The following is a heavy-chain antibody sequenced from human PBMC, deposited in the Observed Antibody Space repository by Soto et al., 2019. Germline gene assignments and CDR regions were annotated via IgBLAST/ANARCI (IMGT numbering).Heavy chain of an antibody. CDR2: ISAYNGNT. CDR3: ARDLVVPAAESFDY. D-gene: IGHD2-2*01. CDR1: IYTFTSYV. Sequence: VSVKAYIYTFTSYVISWVRQAPGQGLEWMGWISAYNGNTNYAQKIQARVTMTTDTSTSTAYMELRSLRSDDTAVYYCARDLVVPAAESFDYWGQGTLVTVYS. J-gene: IGHJ4*02. V-gene: IGHV1-18*04.